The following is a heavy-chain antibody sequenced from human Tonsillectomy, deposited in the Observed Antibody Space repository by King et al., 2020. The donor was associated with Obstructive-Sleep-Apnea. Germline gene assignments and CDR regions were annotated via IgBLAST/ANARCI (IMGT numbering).Heavy chain of an antibody. J-gene: IGHJ5*02. Sequence: VQLQQWGAGLLKPSETLSLTCAVYGGSFSDYYWSWIRQPPGKGLEWIGAINHRGSTNYNPSLKSRVTISVDMSKNQFSLKLTSVTAAATAVYYCARGSGAADVNWFDPWGQGALVTVSS. V-gene: IGHV4-34*01. CDR2: INHRGST. D-gene: IGHD6-13*01. CDR1: GGSFSDYY. CDR3: ARGSGAADVNWFDP.